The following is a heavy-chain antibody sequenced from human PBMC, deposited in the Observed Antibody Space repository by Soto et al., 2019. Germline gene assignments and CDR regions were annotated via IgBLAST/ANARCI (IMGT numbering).Heavy chain of an antibody. D-gene: IGHD2-2*01. CDR3: ARARIVVVPAAMEYWFDP. CDR1: GGSFSSYA. V-gene: IGHV1-69*01. CDR2: IIPIFGTA. Sequence: AVXVSCKASGGSFSSYAISWVRQAPGQGLEWMGGIIPIFGTANYAQKFQGRVTITADESTSTAYMELSSLRSEDTAVYYCARARIVVVPAAMEYWFDPWGQGTLVTVSS. J-gene: IGHJ5*02.